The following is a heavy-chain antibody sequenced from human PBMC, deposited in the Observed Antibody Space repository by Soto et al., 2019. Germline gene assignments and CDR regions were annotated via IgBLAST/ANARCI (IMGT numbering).Heavy chain of an antibody. CDR1: GDSVSSNNAA. CDR3: ARGVAAPTWGNDYGMDV. D-gene: IGHD6-19*01. CDR2: TYYRSKRYN. J-gene: IGHJ6*02. Sequence: SQTLSLTCAISGDSVSSNNAAWNWIRQSPSRGLEWLGRTYYRSKRYNDYAVSVKSRITINPDTSKNQFSLQLNSVTPEDTAVYYCARGVAAPTWGNDYGMDVWGQGTTVTVSS. V-gene: IGHV6-1*01.